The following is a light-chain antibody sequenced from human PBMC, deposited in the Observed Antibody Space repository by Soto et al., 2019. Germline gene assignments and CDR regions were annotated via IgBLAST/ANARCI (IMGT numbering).Light chain of an antibody. CDR2: GAS. J-gene: IGKJ3*01. Sequence: EIVMTQSPATLSVSPGERATLSCRASQSVSSNLAWYQQKPGQAPRLLIYGASTRATGIPARFSGSGSGTEFTLTISSLQSEDFAVYYCQQYNTYPPMAPFTFGPGTKVDI. CDR3: QQYNTYPPMAPFT. CDR1: QSVSSN. V-gene: IGKV3-15*01.